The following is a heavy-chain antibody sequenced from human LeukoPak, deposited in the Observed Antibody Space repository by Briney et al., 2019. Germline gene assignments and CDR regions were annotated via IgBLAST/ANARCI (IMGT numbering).Heavy chain of an antibody. CDR1: GDSINNYY. Sequence: SETLSLTCTVSGDSINNYYWGWIRQPPGKGLEWIGSIYYSGSTYYNPSLKSRVTISVDTSKNQFSLKLSSVTAADTAVYYCARAYEEWLRPWDYWGQGTLVTVSS. J-gene: IGHJ4*02. D-gene: IGHD5-12*01. CDR3: ARAYEEWLRPWDY. V-gene: IGHV4-39*07. CDR2: IYYSGST.